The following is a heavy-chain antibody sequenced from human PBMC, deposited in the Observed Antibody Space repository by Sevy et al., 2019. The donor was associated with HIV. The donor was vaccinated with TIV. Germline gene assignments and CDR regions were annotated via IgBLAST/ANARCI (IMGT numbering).Heavy chain of an antibody. D-gene: IGHD1-26*01. V-gene: IGHV4-59*11. CDR1: GGSITSLY. CDR2: IYYNGHI. J-gene: IGHJ4*02. Sequence: SETLSLTCTVSGGSITSLYWNWIRQPPGKGLEWIANIYYNGHINYNPSPKSRVTLSLDTSKNKFSLGLSSVTAADTAMYYCAGENAWGRGYSWGQGTLVTVSS. CDR3: AGENAWGRGYS.